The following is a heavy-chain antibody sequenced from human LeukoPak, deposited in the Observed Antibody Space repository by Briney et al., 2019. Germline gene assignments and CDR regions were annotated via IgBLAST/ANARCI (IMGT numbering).Heavy chain of an antibody. CDR3: ARDQLVTPYEYYFDY. D-gene: IGHD4-23*01. V-gene: IGHV1-46*01. J-gene: IGHJ4*02. CDR1: GYTFTSYY. Sequence: ASVKVSCKASGYTFTSYYMHWVRQAPGQGLEWMGIINPSGGSTSYAQKFQGRVTMTRDTSTSTVYMELSSLRSEDTAVCYCARDQLVTPYEYYFDYWGQGTLVTVSS. CDR2: INPSGGST.